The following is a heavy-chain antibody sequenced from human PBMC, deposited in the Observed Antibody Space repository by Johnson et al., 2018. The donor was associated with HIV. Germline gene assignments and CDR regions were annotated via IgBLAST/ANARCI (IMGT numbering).Heavy chain of an antibody. CDR1: GFTVSSNY. Sequence: VQLVESGGGLVQPGGSLRLSCAASGFTVSSNYMSWVRQAPGKGLEWVAVIYSGGSTYYADSVKGRFTISRDNSKNSLYLQMHSLRAEDTAVYYCARELKIAVAGTRAFDIWGQGTMVTVSS. CDR3: ARELKIAVAGTRAFDI. J-gene: IGHJ3*02. V-gene: IGHV3-66*01. D-gene: IGHD6-19*01. CDR2: IYSGGST.